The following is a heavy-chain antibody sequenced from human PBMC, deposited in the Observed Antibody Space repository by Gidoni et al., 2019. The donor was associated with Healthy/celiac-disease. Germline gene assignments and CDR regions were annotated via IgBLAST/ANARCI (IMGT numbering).Heavy chain of an antibody. CDR3: ARDPFYDFGSGSLDDAFDI. Sequence: EVQLVASGGGLVKPGGSLRLSCAASGFTFSSFSMNWVRQAPGTGLEWVSSISSISSYIYYSDSGKGRFTISRENAKNSLYLKMNSLRAEDTAVYYCARDPFYDFGSGSLDDAFDIWGQGTMVTVSS. J-gene: IGHJ3*02. CDR1: GFTFSSFS. CDR2: ISSISSYI. D-gene: IGHD3-3*01. V-gene: IGHV3-21*01.